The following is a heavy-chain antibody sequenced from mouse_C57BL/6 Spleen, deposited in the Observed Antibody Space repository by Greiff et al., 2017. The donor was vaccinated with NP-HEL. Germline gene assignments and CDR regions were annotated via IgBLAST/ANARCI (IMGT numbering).Heavy chain of an antibody. CDR3: TTAVTFYFDY. D-gene: IGHD2-2*01. CDR1: GFNIKDDY. V-gene: IGHV14-4*01. J-gene: IGHJ2*01. Sequence: EVHLVESGAELVRPGASVKLSCTASGFNIKDDYMHWVKQRPEQGLEWIGWIDPENGDTEYASKFQGKATITADTSSNTAYLQLSSLTSEDTAVYYCTTAVTFYFDYWGQGTTLTVSS. CDR2: IDPENGDT.